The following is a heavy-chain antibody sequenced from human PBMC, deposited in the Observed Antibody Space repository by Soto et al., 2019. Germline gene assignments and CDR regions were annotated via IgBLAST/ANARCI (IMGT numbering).Heavy chain of an antibody. D-gene: IGHD2-21*02. J-gene: IGHJ5*02. Sequence: GASVKVSCKASGYTFTGYYMHWVRQAPGQGLEWMGWINPNSGGTNYAQKFQGWVTMTRDTSISTAYMALSRLRSDDQAVYYCARGFCGGDRPYAGWFAPWGGGTLDTVSS. CDR1: GYTFTGYY. CDR2: INPNSGGT. CDR3: ARGFCGGDRPYAGWFAP. V-gene: IGHV1-2*04.